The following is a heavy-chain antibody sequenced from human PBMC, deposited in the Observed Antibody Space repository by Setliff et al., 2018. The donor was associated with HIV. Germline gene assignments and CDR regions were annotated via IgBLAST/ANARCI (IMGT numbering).Heavy chain of an antibody. CDR3: ARGNTMVTDFDY. J-gene: IGHJ4*02. Sequence: GESLKISCAASGFTFNTCTMNWVRQAPGKGLEWLSYISDTSATISYADSVKGRFTISRDNAKNSLYLQMNSLRAEDTAVYYCARGNTMVTDFDYWGQGTLVTVSS. V-gene: IGHV3-48*01. CDR1: GFTFNTCT. D-gene: IGHD3-10*01. CDR2: ISDTSATI.